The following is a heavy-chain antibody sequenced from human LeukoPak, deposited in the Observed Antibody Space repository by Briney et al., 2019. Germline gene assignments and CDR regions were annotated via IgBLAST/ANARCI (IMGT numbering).Heavy chain of an antibody. V-gene: IGHV3-30*04. D-gene: IGHD5-18*01. CDR3: ARERVEDTAMVWPLDY. CDR1: GFTFSSYA. J-gene: IGHJ4*02. Sequence: GGSLRLSCAASGFTFSSYAMHWVRQAPGKGLEWVAVISYDGSNKYYADSVKGRFTISRDNSKNTLYLQMNSLRAEDTAVYYCARERVEDTAMVWPLDYWGQGTLVTVSS. CDR2: ISYDGSNK.